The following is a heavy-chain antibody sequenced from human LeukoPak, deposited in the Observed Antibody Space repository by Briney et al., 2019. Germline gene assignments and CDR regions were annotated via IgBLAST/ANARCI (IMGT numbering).Heavy chain of an antibody. CDR2: IYYSGST. Sequence: SETLSLTCTVSGGSISSYYWSWIRQPPGKGLEWIGYIYYSGSTNYNPSLKSRVTISVDTSKNQFSLKLSSVTAADTAVYYCARARVYSSSWFRWFDPWGQGTLVTVSS. CDR1: GGSISSYY. J-gene: IGHJ5*02. V-gene: IGHV4-59*12. D-gene: IGHD6-13*01. CDR3: ARARVYSSSWFRWFDP.